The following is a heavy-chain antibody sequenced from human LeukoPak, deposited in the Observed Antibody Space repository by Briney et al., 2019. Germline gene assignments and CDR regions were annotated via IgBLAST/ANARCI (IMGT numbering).Heavy chain of an antibody. CDR3: ARDDYSTYPGINHFDS. Sequence: RASVKVSCKASGGTFSSYAISWVRQAPGQGLEWMGGIIPIFGTANYAQKFQGRVTITADESTSTAYMELSSLRSEDTAVYYCARDDYSTYPGINHFDSWGQGTLVTVSS. J-gene: IGHJ4*02. CDR1: GGTFSSYA. V-gene: IGHV1-69*13. CDR2: IIPIFGTA. D-gene: IGHD4-11*01.